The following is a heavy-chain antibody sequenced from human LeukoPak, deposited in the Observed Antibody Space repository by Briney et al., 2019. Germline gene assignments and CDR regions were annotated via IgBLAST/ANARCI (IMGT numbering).Heavy chain of an antibody. CDR3: AKGGSSGWYYFDY. D-gene: IGHD6-19*01. CDR2: SDGSST. V-gene: IGHV3-74*01. CDR1: GFSFSTTW. J-gene: IGHJ4*02. Sequence: GGSLRLSCAASGFSFSTTWMHWVRQAPGKGLVWVSRSDGSSTIYADSVKGRFTISGDNAKNSLYLQMNSLRAEDTALYYCAKGGSSGWYYFDYWGQGTLVTVSS.